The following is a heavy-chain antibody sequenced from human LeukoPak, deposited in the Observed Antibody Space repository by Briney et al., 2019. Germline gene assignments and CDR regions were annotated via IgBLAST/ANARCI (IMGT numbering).Heavy chain of an antibody. CDR1: GFTFSSFEM. CDR2: IYHSGST. CDR3: AKRPYDFWTPVTYFDY. V-gene: IGHV4-4*02. D-gene: IGHD3-3*01. J-gene: IGHJ4*02. Sequence: GSLRLSCVASGFTFSSFEMNWVRQAPGKGLEWIGEIYHSGSTNYNPSLKSRVTISVDKSKNQFSLKLSSVTAADTAVYYCAKRPYDFWTPVTYFDYWGQGTLVTVSS.